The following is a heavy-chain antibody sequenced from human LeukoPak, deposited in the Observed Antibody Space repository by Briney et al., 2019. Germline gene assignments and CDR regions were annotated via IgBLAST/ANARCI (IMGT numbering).Heavy chain of an antibody. V-gene: IGHV4-59*01. Sequence: SETLSLTCTVSGGSISSYYWSWIRQPPGKGLEWIGYIHYSGSTNYNPSLKSRVTISVDTSKNQFSLKLSSVTAADTAVYYCARDRDSSGWELDYWGQGTLVTVSS. J-gene: IGHJ4*02. D-gene: IGHD6-19*01. CDR1: GGSISSYY. CDR2: IHYSGST. CDR3: ARDRDSSGWELDY.